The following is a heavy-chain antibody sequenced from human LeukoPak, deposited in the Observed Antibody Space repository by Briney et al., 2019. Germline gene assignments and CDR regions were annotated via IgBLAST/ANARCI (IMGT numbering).Heavy chain of an antibody. CDR2: ISAYNGNT. CDR3: ARDRTTIYYYYYMDV. J-gene: IGHJ6*03. CDR1: GYTFTSYG. Sequence: ASVKVSCKASGYTFTSYGISWVRQAPGQGLEWVGWISAYNGNTNYAQKLQGRVTMTTDTSTSTAYMELRSLRSDDTAVYYCARDRTTIYYYYYMDVWGKGTTVTVSS. D-gene: IGHD1-26*01. V-gene: IGHV1-18*01.